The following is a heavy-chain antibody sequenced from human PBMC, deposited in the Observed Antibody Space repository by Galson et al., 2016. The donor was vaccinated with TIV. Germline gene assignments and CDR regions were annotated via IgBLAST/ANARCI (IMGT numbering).Heavy chain of an antibody. CDR1: GFVFGDFA. CDR3: ATIAYGYSYGNGLDY. D-gene: IGHD5-12*01. Sequence: SLRLSCAASGFVFGDFAMTWVRQVPGKGLEWVSGVSWTGTYTKYADSVKGRFTVSRDNSKRMLHLHMNSLRHEDTALYYCATIAYGYSYGNGLDYGGQGTLVTVSS. CDR2: VSWTGTYT. V-gene: IGHV3-20*04. J-gene: IGHJ4*02.